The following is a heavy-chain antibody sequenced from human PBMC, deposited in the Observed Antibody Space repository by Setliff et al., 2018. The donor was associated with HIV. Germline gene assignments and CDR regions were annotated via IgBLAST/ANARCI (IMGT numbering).Heavy chain of an antibody. J-gene: IGHJ4*02. CDR2: IYYSGST. CDR1: GGSISSDY. Sequence: SETLSLTCTVSGGSISSDYWSWIRQPPGKGLEWIGYIYYSGSTNYNPSLKSRVTISVATSKNQFSLKLSSLTAADTAVYYCARYRRDDYYLTAYFDSWGQGTLVTVSS. CDR3: ARYRRDDYYLTAYFDS. V-gene: IGHV4-59*08. D-gene: IGHD1-26*01.